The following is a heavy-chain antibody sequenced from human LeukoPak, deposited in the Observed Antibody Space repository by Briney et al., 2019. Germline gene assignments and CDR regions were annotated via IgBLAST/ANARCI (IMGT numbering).Heavy chain of an antibody. Sequence: SETLSLTCTVSGGSISSYYWSWIRQPPGKGLEWIGYIYYSGSTNYNPSLKSRVTISVDTSKNQFSLKLSSVTAADTAVYYCARQTGVAVATFYFDDWGQGTQVTVSS. CDR1: GGSISSYY. CDR2: IYYSGST. J-gene: IGHJ4*02. D-gene: IGHD2-15*01. V-gene: IGHV4-59*08. CDR3: ARQTGVAVATFYFDD.